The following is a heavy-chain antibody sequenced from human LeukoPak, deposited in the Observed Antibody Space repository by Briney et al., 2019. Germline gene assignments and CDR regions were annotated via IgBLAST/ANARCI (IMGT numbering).Heavy chain of an antibody. J-gene: IGHJ4*02. CDR2: ISWNSGSI. V-gene: IGHV3-9*03. D-gene: IGHD5-18*01. CDR3: AKSGGGYSYGYHFDY. CDR1: GFTFDDYA. Sequence: PGGSLRLSCAASGFTFDDYAMHWVRQAPGKGLEWVSGISWNSGSIGYADSVKGRFTISRDNAKNSLYLQMNSLRAEDMALYYCAKSGGGYSYGYHFDYWGXXTLVTVSS.